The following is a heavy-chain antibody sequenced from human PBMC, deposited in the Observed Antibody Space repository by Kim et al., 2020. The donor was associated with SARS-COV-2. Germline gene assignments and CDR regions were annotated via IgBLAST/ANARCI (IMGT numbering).Heavy chain of an antibody. CDR3: ARKDIVATITHLDY. CDR2: ISSSSSYI. J-gene: IGHJ4*02. D-gene: IGHD5-12*01. Sequence: GGSLRLSCAASGFTFSSYSMNWVRQAPGKGLEWVSSISSSSSYIYYADSVKGRFTISRDNAKNSLYLQMNSLRAEDTAVYYCARKDIVATITHLDYWGQGTLVTVSS. CDR1: GFTFSSYS. V-gene: IGHV3-21*01.